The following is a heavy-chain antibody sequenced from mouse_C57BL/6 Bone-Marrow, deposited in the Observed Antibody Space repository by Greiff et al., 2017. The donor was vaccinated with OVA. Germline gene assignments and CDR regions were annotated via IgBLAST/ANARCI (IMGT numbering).Heavy chain of an antibody. CDR1: GFSLTSYA. V-gene: IGHV2-9-1*01. CDR3: ARNSGIYYDYDGLDY. Sequence: VQLQQSGPGLVAPSQSLSITCTVSGFSLTSYAISWVRQPPGKGLEWLGVIWTGGGTNYNSALKSRLSISKDNSKSQVFLKMNSLQTDDTARYYCARNSGIYYDYDGLDYWGQGTTLTVSS. D-gene: IGHD2-4*01. CDR2: IWTGGGT. J-gene: IGHJ2*01.